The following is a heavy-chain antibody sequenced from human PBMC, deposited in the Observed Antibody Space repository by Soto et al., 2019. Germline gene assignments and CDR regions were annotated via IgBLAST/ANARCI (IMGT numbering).Heavy chain of an antibody. D-gene: IGHD3-22*01. CDR2: IDSSGSTI. V-gene: IGHV3-48*03. CDR3: ARHRGYYYDRHGMDV. J-gene: IGHJ6*02. Sequence: GGSLRLSCAASGFSFSSYEVNWVRQAPGKGLEWLSYIDSSGSTIYYAGSLKGRFTISRDNAKNSLYLQVNSLGAEDTAVYYCARHRGYYYDRHGMDVWGQGTTVTVSS. CDR1: GFSFSSYE.